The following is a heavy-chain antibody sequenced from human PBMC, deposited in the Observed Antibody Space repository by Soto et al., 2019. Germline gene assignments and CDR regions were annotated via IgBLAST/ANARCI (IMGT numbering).Heavy chain of an antibody. J-gene: IGHJ2*01. D-gene: IGHD6-13*01. Sequence: QAQLQESGPGPVKPSETLSLTCTVSGGSVSGGTHYWSWIRQPPGKGLEWIGYIYNRGSTNYNPSLKSGVTISVDTAKNQFSLKLSSVTAADTAVYYCAGGYRNTWYWFDLWGRGTLVNVSS. CDR3: AGGYRNTWYWFDL. V-gene: IGHV4-61*01. CDR1: GGSVSGGTHY. CDR2: IYNRGST.